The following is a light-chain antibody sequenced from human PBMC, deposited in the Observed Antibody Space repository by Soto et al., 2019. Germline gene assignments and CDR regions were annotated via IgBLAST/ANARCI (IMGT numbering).Light chain of an antibody. CDR1: ISDVGGYNY. CDR2: DVS. Sequence: QSALTQPASVSGSPGQSITISCTGTISDVGGYNYVSWYQQHPGKAPKLLIYDVSNRPSGVSNRFSGSKSGNTASLTISGLQAADEAEYYCSSYTTSNTQVFGTGTKVTVL. V-gene: IGLV2-14*01. J-gene: IGLJ1*01. CDR3: SSYTTSNTQV.